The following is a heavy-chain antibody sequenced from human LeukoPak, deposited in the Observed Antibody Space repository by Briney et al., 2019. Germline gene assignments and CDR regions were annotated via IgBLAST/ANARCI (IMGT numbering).Heavy chain of an antibody. V-gene: IGHV3-20*04. D-gene: IGHD4-11*01. CDR2: INWNDGST. Sequence: GGCLRLSCSAPGFPLDDYRMSSVRQGPAKGLEWVSGINWNDGSTGSADSVNGRFTTSRDNAQNSLYLHMNSLRAEDTALYCCPRGRMATVSTFHPSEYYYYMDVWGKGTTVTVSS. J-gene: IGHJ6*03. CDR1: GFPLDDYR. CDR3: PRGRMATVSTFHPSEYYYYMDV.